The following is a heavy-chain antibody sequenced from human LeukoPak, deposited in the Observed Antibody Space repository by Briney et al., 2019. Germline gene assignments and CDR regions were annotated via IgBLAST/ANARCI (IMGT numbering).Heavy chain of an antibody. CDR2: VDPEDGEA. J-gene: IGHJ4*02. CDR3: GTGLYY. CDR1: GYTFTDYY. Sequence: ASVKISCKVSGYTFTDYYIHWLQRAPGKGLEWMGLVDPEDGEARYAEMFQGRVTITADTSTDTVYMDLSSLRSDDTAVYYCGTGLYYWGQGTLVTVSS. V-gene: IGHV1-69-2*01.